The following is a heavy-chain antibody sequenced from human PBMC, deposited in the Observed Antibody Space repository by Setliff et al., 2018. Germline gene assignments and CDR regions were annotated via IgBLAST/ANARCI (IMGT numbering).Heavy chain of an antibody. Sequence: SVKVSCKASGGTFSSYAISWVRQAPGQGLEWMGRIIPIFGTANYAQKFQGRVTITADESTSTAYMELSSLRSEDTAVYYCARVLGLRSCAFDIWGQGTMVSVSS. V-gene: IGHV1-69*13. CDR2: IIPIFGTA. CDR1: GGTFSSYA. D-gene: IGHD5-12*01. CDR3: ARVLGLRSCAFDI. J-gene: IGHJ3*02.